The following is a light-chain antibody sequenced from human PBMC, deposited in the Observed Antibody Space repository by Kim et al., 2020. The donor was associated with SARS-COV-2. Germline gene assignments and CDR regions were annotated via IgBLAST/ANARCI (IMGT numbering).Light chain of an antibody. CDR2: KAS. V-gene: IGKV1-5*03. CDR1: QSISSW. J-gene: IGKJ3*01. CDR3: QQYNSFPLT. Sequence: GSVGDRVTITCRASQSISSWLAWYQQKPGKAPKLLIYKASSLESGVPSRFSGSTSGTEFTLTISSLQPDDFATYYCQQYNSFPLTFGPGTKVDIK.